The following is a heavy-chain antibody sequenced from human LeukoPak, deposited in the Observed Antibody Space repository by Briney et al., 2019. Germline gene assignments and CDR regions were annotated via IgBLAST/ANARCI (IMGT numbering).Heavy chain of an antibody. CDR2: TYYRSTWYN. CDR1: GDIVSSNSVT. J-gene: IGHJ5*02. V-gene: IGHV6-1*01. D-gene: IGHD2-2*01. Sequence: SQTLSLTCAISGDIVSSNSVTWNWIRQSPSRGLEWLGRTYYRSTWYNDYAVPVRGRITVNPDTSKNQFSLHLNSVTPEDTAVYYCARRLTQYDCFDPWGQGILVTVSS. CDR3: ARRLTQYDCFDP.